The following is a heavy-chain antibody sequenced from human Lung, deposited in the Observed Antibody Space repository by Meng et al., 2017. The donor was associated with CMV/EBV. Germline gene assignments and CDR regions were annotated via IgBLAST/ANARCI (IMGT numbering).Heavy chain of an antibody. CDR1: GFTFSSYA. D-gene: IGHD3-22*01. CDR3: AKASLSYYSDSSAYYFFDF. CDR2: IYSGGGST. V-gene: IGHV3-23*03. J-gene: IGHJ4*02. Sequence: SCEASGFTFSSYAMSWVRQAPGKGLEWVSVIYSGGGSTYYADSVKGRFAISRDNSKNTLNLQMNSLRAEDTAIYYCAKASLSYYSDSSAYYFFDFWXQGTXVNGAS.